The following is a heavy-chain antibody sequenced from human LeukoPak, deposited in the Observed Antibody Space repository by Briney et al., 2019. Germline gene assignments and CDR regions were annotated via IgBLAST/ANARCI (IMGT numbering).Heavy chain of an antibody. CDR3: ARVVIVGATNVYDAFDI. Sequence: ASVKVSCKASGYTFTSYAMNWVRQAPGQGLEWMGWINTNTGNPTYAQGFTGRFVFSLDPSVSTAYLQISSLKAEDTAVYYCARVVIVGATNVYDAFDIWGQGTMVTVSS. D-gene: IGHD1-26*01. J-gene: IGHJ3*02. CDR2: INTNTGNP. V-gene: IGHV7-4-1*02. CDR1: GYTFTSYA.